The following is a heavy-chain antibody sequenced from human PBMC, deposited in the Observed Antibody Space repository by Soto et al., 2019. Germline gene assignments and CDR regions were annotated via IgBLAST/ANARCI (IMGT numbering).Heavy chain of an antibody. D-gene: IGHD3-10*01. CDR2: ISYDGSNK. Sequence: QVQLVESGGGVVQPGRSLRLSCAASGFTFSSYAMHWVRQAPGKGLEWVAVISYDGSNKYYADSVKGRFTISRENYKNKLYLKMNSLRAEDTAVYYCARALESGSYYTVPDYWGQGTLVTVSS. J-gene: IGHJ4*02. V-gene: IGHV3-30-3*01. CDR1: GFTFSSYA. CDR3: ARALESGSYYTVPDY.